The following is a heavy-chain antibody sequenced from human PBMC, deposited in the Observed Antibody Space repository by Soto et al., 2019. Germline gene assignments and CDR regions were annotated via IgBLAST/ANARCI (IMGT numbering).Heavy chain of an antibody. Sequence: SETLSLTCAVYGGSFSGYYWSWIRQPPGKGLEWIGEINHSGSTNYNPSLKSRVTISVDTSKNQFSLKLSSVTAADTAVYDCARVEKSYSSSWYFDYWGQGTLVTVSS. D-gene: IGHD6-13*01. V-gene: IGHV4-34*01. CDR1: GGSFSGYY. CDR2: INHSGST. CDR3: ARVEKSYSSSWYFDY. J-gene: IGHJ4*02.